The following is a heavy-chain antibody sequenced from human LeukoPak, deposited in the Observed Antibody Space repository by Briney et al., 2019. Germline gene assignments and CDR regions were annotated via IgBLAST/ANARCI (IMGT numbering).Heavy chain of an antibody. J-gene: IGHJ6*02. CDR1: GGSFSGYY. Sequence: SETLSLTCAVYGGSFSGYYWSWIRQPPGKGLEWIGEINQSGSTNYNPSLKSRVTISVDTSKNQFSLKLSSVTAADTAVYYCARGNKQQNYYYYGMDVWGQGTTVTVSS. D-gene: IGHD1/OR15-1a*01. CDR3: ARGNKQQNYYYYGMDV. V-gene: IGHV4-34*01. CDR2: INQSGST.